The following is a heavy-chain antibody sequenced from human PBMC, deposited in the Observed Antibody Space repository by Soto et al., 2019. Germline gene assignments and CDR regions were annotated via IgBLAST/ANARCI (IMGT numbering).Heavy chain of an antibody. CDR2: INPFDGSR. V-gene: IGHV1-46*03. D-gene: IGHD3-10*01. Sequence: ASVKVSCKASGYIFTSYYIHWVRQAPGQGLEWMGWINPFDGSRMFTQSFQGRVTMTRDTSTSTVCTEVSSLRSEDTAVYYCSRVDPGETSPFDHWG. CDR1: GYIFTSYY. J-gene: IGHJ4*01. CDR3: SRVDPGETSPFDH.